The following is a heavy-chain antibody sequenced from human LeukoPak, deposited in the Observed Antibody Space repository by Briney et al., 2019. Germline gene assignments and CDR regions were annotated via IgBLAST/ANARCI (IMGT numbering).Heavy chain of an antibody. Sequence: GRSLRLSCAASGFTFSSYAMHWVRQAPGKGLEWVAVLSYDGSNKYYADSVKGRFTISRDNSKNTLYLQINSLRAEYTAVYYCARELYGGNDYWGQGTLVTVSS. D-gene: IGHD4-23*01. J-gene: IGHJ4*02. CDR2: LSYDGSNK. V-gene: IGHV3-30-3*01. CDR1: GFTFSSYA. CDR3: ARELYGGNDY.